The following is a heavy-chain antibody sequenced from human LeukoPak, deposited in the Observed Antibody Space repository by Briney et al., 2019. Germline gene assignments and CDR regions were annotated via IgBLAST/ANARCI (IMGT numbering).Heavy chain of an antibody. V-gene: IGHV4-4*07. CDR1: GGSISSYY. CDR2: IYTSGST. D-gene: IGHD3-22*01. J-gene: IGHJ4*02. Sequence: SETLSLTCTVSGGSISSYYWSWIRQPAGKGLEWIGRIYTSGSTNYNPSLKSRVTISVDTSKNQFSLKLSSVTAADTAVYYCARGENYYDSSGYYDYWGQGTLVTVSS. CDR3: ARGENYYDSSGYYDY.